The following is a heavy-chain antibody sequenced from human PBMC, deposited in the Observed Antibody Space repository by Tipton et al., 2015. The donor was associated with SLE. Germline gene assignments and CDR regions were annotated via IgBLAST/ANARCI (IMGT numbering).Heavy chain of an antibody. Sequence: TLSLTCTVYGGSFNVYFWTWVRQPPGKGLEWIGEISHSGTTEYAPSLKSRVAISVGTSKKQVSLELTSVTAADTAIYYCATSYKVATTRTLDSWGQGSLVTVSS. CDR2: ISHSGTT. V-gene: IGHV4-34*01. CDR3: ATSYKVATTRTLDS. J-gene: IGHJ4*02. CDR1: GGSFNVYF. D-gene: IGHD2-15*01.